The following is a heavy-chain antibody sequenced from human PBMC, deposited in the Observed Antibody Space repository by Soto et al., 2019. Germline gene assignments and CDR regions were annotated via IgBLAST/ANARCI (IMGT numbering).Heavy chain of an antibody. CDR2: INPISRGT. D-gene: IGHD1-1*01. CDR3: AREMAPTLRYFEL. CDR1: GYTFTDYF. V-gene: IGHV1-2*06. J-gene: IGHJ4*02. Sequence: ASVKVSCKASGYTFTDYFIHWVRQAPGQGLEWMGRINPISRGTNFAQKFQGRFTMTRDTSINTAYMDLSSLRSDDTAVYYCAREMAPTLRYFELWGQGTLVIVSS.